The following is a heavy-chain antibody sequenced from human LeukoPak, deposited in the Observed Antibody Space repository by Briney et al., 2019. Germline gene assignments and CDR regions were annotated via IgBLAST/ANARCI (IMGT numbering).Heavy chain of an antibody. J-gene: IGHJ3*02. Sequence: PGGSLRLSCAPSGFIFSDYYMSWVRQAPGKGPEWVSYITNSGDEIYYADSVKGRFTISRDNAKNSLFLQMNSLRADDMAVYYCARLSHYAFDMWGQGAVVTVSS. CDR3: ARLSHYAFDM. CDR2: ITNSGDEI. CDR1: GFIFSDYY. V-gene: IGHV3-11*01.